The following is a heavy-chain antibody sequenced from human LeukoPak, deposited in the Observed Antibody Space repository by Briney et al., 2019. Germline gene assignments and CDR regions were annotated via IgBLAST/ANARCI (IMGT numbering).Heavy chain of an antibody. CDR1: GFTFSSYA. J-gene: IGHJ3*02. D-gene: IGHD3-16*01. CDR3: AREEGGAFDI. Sequence: GRSLRLSCAASGFTFSSYAMHWVRQAPGKGLEWVAVISYDGSNKYYADSVKGRFTISRDNSKNTLYLQMNSLRAEDTAVYYCAREEGGAFDIWGQGTMVTVSS. V-gene: IGHV3-30*04. CDR2: ISYDGSNK.